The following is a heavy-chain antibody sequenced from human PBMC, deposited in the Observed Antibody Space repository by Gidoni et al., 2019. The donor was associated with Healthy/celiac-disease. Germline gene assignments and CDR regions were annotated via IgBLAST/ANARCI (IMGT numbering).Heavy chain of an antibody. D-gene: IGHD6-13*01. Sequence: EVQLVESGGGLVQPGGSLKLSCAASGFTFSGSAMHWVRQASGKGLEWGGRNRSKANSYATAYAASVKGRFTISRDDSKNTAYLQMNSLKTEDTAVYYCTRLGNIAAAGFYYGMDVWGQGTTVTVSS. V-gene: IGHV3-73*01. CDR3: TRLGNIAAAGFYYGMDV. CDR1: GFTFSGSA. J-gene: IGHJ6*02. CDR2: NRSKANSYAT.